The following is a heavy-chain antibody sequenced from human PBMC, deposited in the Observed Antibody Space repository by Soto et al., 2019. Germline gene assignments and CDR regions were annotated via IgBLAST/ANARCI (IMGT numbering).Heavy chain of an antibody. V-gene: IGHV1-58*02. CDR2: IVVGSGNT. CDR1: GFTVTSSA. Sequence: SVKVSCKASGFTVTSSAMQWVRQARGQRLEWIGWIVVGSGNTNYAQKFQERVTITRDMSTSTAYMELSSLRSEDTAVYYCAAVPLSGGQPWGQGTLVTVSS. D-gene: IGHD3-10*01. J-gene: IGHJ4*02. CDR3: AAVPLSGGQP.